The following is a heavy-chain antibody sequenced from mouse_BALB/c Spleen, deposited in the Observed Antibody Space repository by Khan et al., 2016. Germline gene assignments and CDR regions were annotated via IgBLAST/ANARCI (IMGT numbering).Heavy chain of an antibody. CDR3: AKSGLAY. CDR1: GFSLTNYG. CDR2: IRRGGGT. V-gene: IGHV2-5*01. Sequence: QVQLKQSGPGLVQPSQSLSITCTVSGFSLTNYGVHWVRQSPVKGLEWLGVIRRGGGTDYNTVFMSRLNITKDNSKGQVFFKMNSLQPDDSAIYYCAKSGLAYWGQGTLVTVSA. D-gene: IGHD3-1*01. J-gene: IGHJ3*01.